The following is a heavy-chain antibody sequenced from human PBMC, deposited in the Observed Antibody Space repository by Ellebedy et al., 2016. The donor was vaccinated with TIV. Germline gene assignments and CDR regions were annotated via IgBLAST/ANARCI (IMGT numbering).Heavy chain of an antibody. D-gene: IGHD6-19*01. J-gene: IGHJ3*01. Sequence: GGSLRLXXAASGFTFSSSTMHWVRQAPGWGLDWVAGISFDGRAVHYADSVEGRFTISRDNSKNALSLQMNSLRGEDSAIYYCARGPYSSGHCDASDVWGRGTAVTVSS. V-gene: IGHV3-30*04. CDR3: ARGPYSSGHCDASDV. CDR1: GFTFSSST. CDR2: ISFDGRAV.